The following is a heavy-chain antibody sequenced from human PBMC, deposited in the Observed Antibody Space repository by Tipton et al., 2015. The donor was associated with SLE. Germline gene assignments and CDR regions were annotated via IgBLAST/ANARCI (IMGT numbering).Heavy chain of an antibody. D-gene: IGHD1-26*01. V-gene: IGHV4-34*01. CDR3: ARHGEVGAKGMDV. CDR2: SNHSGST. Sequence: TLSLTCAVYGGSFSGYYWSWIRQPPGKGLEWIGESNHSGSTNYNPSLKSRVTISVDTSKNQFSLKLSSVTAADTAVYYCARHGEVGAKGMDVWGQGTTVTVSS. J-gene: IGHJ6*02. CDR1: GGSFSGYY.